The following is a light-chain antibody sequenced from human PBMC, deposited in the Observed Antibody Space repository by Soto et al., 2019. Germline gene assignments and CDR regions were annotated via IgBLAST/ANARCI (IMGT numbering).Light chain of an antibody. CDR1: SSNIGGSS. J-gene: IGLJ2*01. V-gene: IGLV1-44*01. CDR2: SND. Sequence: QPVLTQPPSASGTPGQRVTISCSGSSSNIGGSSVNWYQQLPGTAPKLLIYSNDRRPSGVPDRFSASKSGTSASLAISGLQSEDEADYYCAAWDDSLNGVVFGGGTKLTVL. CDR3: AAWDDSLNGVV.